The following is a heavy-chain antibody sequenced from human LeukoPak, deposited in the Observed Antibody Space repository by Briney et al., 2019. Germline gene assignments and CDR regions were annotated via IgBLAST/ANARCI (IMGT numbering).Heavy chain of an antibody. CDR1: GYIFTSYY. D-gene: IGHD6-13*01. CDR3: ARATVYSSSWYGWFDP. J-gene: IGHJ5*02. Sequence: ASVKVSCKASGYIFTSYYMHWVRQAPGQGLEWMGIINPSGGSTSYAQKFQGRVTMTRDTSTSTVYMELSSLRSEDTAVYYCARATVYSSSWYGWFDPWGQGTLVTVSS. CDR2: INPSGGST. V-gene: IGHV1-46*01.